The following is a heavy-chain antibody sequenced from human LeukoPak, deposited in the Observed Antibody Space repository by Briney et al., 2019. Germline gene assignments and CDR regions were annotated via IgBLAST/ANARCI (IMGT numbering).Heavy chain of an antibody. CDR1: GGSFSGYY. J-gene: IGHJ4*02. CDR3: ARKTAAAGTDLDY. V-gene: IGHV4-34*01. CDR2: INHSGST. Sequence: SETLSLTCAVYGGSFSGYYWSWIRQPPGKGLEWTGEINHSGSTNYNPSLKSRVTISVDTSKNQFSLKLSSVTAADTAVYYCARKTAAAGTDLDYWGQGTLVTVSS. D-gene: IGHD6-13*01.